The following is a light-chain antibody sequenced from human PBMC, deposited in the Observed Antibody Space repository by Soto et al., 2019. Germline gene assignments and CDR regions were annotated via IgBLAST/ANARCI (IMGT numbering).Light chain of an antibody. CDR3: QQYNNWPPWT. J-gene: IGKJ1*01. CDR1: QDGRSN. Sequence: ISMTPFPAPLVVSPGEKATLSWRARQDGRSNLAWYQQKPGQASRLLIYGASTRATGIPARFSGSGSGTEFTLTISSLQSEDFAVYYCQQYNNWPPWTFGQGTKVEIK. CDR2: GAS. V-gene: IGKV3-15*01.